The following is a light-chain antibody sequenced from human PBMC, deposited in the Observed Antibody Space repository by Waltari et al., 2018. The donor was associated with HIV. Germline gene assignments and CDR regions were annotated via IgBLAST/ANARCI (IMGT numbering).Light chain of an antibody. J-gene: IGKJ1*01. V-gene: IGKV1-9*01. CDR2: EAS. CDR3: QQLDRYPRT. CDR1: QGISSY. Sequence: DIQLTQSPSFLSASVGDRVTITCRASQGISSYLAWYQQKPGKAAKLLIFEASTLQIGVPSRFSGSGFETEFPLTISSLHPEDFAAYSCQQLDRYPRTFGQGTKVEIK.